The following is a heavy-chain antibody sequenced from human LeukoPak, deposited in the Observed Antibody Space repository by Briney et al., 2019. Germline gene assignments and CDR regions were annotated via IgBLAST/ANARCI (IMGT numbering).Heavy chain of an antibody. CDR3: ARRGPSGSYYRNWFDP. Sequence: GASVKVSCKASGGTFSSYAINWVRQATGQGLEWMGWISAYNGNTNYAQKLQGRVTMTTDTSTSTAYMELRSLRSDDTAVYYCARRGPSGSYYRNWFDPWGQGTLVTVSS. J-gene: IGHJ5*02. CDR2: ISAYNGNT. CDR1: GGTFSSYA. V-gene: IGHV1-18*01. D-gene: IGHD3-10*01.